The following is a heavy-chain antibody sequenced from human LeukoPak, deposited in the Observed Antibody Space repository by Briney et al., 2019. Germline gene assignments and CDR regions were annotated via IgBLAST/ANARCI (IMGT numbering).Heavy chain of an antibody. CDR1: GGSISSYY. V-gene: IGHV4-4*07. D-gene: IGHD2-2*01. Sequence: KALETLSLTCTVSGGSISSYYWSWIRKPAGKGLEWIGRIYTSGSTNYNPSLKSRVTMSVDTSKNQFSLKLSSVTAADTAVYYCARRVGYCSSTSCYAWFDPWGQGTLVTVSS. J-gene: IGHJ5*02. CDR3: ARRVGYCSSTSCYAWFDP. CDR2: IYTSGST.